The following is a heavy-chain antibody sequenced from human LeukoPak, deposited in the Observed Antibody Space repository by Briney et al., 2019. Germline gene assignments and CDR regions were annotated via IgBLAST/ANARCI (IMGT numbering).Heavy chain of an antibody. D-gene: IGHD3-22*01. Sequence: GRSLRLSCAASGFTFSSYGMHWVRQAPGKGLEWVAVISFDGSHKYYADSVKGRFTISRDNSKNTLYLQMNSLRAEDTAVYYCAKDMGSSGYYYVSFPVDWGQGTLVTVSS. V-gene: IGHV3-30*18. J-gene: IGHJ4*02. CDR3: AKDMGSSGYYYVSFPVD. CDR2: ISFDGSHK. CDR1: GFTFSSYG.